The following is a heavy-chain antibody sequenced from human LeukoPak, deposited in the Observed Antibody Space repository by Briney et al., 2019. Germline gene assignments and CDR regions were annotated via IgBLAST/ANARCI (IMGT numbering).Heavy chain of an antibody. J-gene: IGHJ4*02. CDR1: GFTFSSYW. CDR3: ASHSSGWYPKEYYFDY. Sequence: GGSLRLSCAASGFTFSSYWMSWVRQAPGKGLEWVANIKQDGSEKYYVDSVKGRFTISRDNAKNSLYLQMNSLRAEDTAVYYCASHSSGWYPKEYYFDYWGQGTLVTVSS. D-gene: IGHD6-19*01. CDR2: IKQDGSEK. V-gene: IGHV3-7*02.